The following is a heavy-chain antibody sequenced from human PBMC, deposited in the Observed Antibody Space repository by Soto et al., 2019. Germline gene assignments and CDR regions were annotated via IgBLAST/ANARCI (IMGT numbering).Heavy chain of an antibody. Sequence: GASVRVSCKASGYTFTSYAMHWVRQAPGQRLEWMGWINAGNGNTKYSQKFQGRVTITRDTSASTAYMELSSLRSEDTAVYYCARDPSYYGMDVWSQGTTVTVSS. CDR2: INAGNGNT. V-gene: IGHV1-3*01. J-gene: IGHJ6*02. CDR1: GYTFTSYA. CDR3: ARDPSYYGMDV.